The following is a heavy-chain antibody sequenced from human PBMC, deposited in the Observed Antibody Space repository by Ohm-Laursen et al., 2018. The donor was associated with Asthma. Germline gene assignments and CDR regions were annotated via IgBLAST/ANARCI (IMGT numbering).Heavy chain of an antibody. Sequence: SLRLSCAASGYTFSRYSIHWVRQVPGKGLEWVASISTARTFIYYEDSVRGRFTTSRDNAKNSVYLQMNSLRAEDTALYYCARIGPEWELPGREYSLHHWGQGAQVTVSS. D-gene: IGHD1-26*01. J-gene: IGHJ1*01. CDR2: ISTARTFI. V-gene: IGHV3-21*01. CDR1: GYTFSRYS. CDR3: ARIGPEWELPGREYSLHH.